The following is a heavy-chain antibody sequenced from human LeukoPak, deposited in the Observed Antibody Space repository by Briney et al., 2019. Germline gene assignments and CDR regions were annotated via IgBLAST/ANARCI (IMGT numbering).Heavy chain of an antibody. J-gene: IGHJ4*02. CDR2: IDTTSTYI. CDR1: GFSFSYQG. D-gene: IGHD6-13*01. CDR3: ARSRRDSAWYIDDY. Sequence: GGSLRLSCAGSGFSFSYQGMTWVRQAPGKGLEWVASIDTTSTYIFYGDSVRGRFTISRDHATNSLSLQMHSLTAGDTAVYYCARSRRDSAWYIDDYWGQGTLVTVSS. V-gene: IGHV3-21*01.